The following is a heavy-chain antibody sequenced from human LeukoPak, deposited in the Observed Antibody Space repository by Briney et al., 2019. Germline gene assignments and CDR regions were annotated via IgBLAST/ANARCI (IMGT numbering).Heavy chain of an antibody. CDR2: IYPGDSNS. CDR3: ARRRAVAGTYYFDL. Sequence: GASLKISCKGSGYTFTSSLIGWVRQMAREGLEWMGIIYPGDSNSRYSPSFQGQVTTLVDKSISTAYLQWSSQKASDTAMYYCARRRAVAGTYYFDLWGQGTLVTVSS. D-gene: IGHD6-19*01. CDR1: GYTFTSSL. V-gene: IGHV5-51*01. J-gene: IGHJ4*02.